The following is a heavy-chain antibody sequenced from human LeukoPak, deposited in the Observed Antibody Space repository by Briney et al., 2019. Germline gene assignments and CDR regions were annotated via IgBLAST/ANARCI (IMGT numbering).Heavy chain of an antibody. Sequence: PSETLSLTCTVSAGSISSYYWIWLRQPPGKGLEWIGYIYTSGSTNYNPFLNRRVTISVNTSKNEFSLKLSSVPAADPALFYCGRARITMVRGVNYTAGWGKGTTVTVP. CDR3: GRARITMVRGVNYTAG. CDR1: AGSISSYY. J-gene: IGHJ6*03. V-gene: IGHV4-4*09. CDR2: IYTSGST. D-gene: IGHD3-10*01.